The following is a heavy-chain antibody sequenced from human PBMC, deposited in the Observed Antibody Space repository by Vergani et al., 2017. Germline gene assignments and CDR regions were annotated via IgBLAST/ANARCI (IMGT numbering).Heavy chain of an antibody. CDR3: AREGFYDYVWGSYRLRGGYYFDY. V-gene: IGHV1-3*01. D-gene: IGHD3-16*02. CDR2: INAGNGNT. Sequence: QVQLVPSGAEVKKPGASVKVSCKASGYTFTNYAMHWVPQAPGQRLEWIGWINAGNGNTKYSQKFQGRVTITRDTSASTAYMELSSLRSEDTAVYYCAREGFYDYVWGSYRLRGGYYFDYWGQGTLVTVSS. J-gene: IGHJ4*02. CDR1: GYTFTNYA.